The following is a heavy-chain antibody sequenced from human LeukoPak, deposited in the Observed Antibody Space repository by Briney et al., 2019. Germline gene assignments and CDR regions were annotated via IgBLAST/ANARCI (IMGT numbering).Heavy chain of an antibody. D-gene: IGHD5-18*01. CDR3: ARVEIPWIQLWKY. Sequence: PGGSLRLSCAASGFTFSSYWMSWVRQAPGKGLEWVAHIKQDGSEKYYVDSVKGRFTISRDNAKNSLYLQMNSLRAEDTAVYYCARVEIPWIQLWKYWGQGTLVTVSS. CDR2: IKQDGSEK. J-gene: IGHJ4*02. CDR1: GFTFSSYW. V-gene: IGHV3-7*03.